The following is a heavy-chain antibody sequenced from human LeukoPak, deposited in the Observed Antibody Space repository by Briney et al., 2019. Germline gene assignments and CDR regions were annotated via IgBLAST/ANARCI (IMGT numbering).Heavy chain of an antibody. V-gene: IGHV3-30*04. J-gene: IGHJ6*02. CDR1: GFTFSSYA. Sequence: GRSLRLSCAASGFTFSSYAMHWVRQAPGKGLEWVAVISYDGSNKYYADSLKGRFTISRDNSKNTLYLQMNSLRAEDTAVYYFASLSITMIALYGMYVWGQGTTVTVSS. D-gene: IGHD3-22*01. CDR3: ASLSITMIALYGMYV. CDR2: ISYDGSNK.